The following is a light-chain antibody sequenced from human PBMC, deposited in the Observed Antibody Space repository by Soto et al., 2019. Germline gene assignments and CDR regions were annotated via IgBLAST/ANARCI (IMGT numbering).Light chain of an antibody. CDR2: HAS. CDR1: QNIDRW. J-gene: IGKJ1*01. V-gene: IGKV1-5*01. CDR3: QHYNSYSEA. Sequence: DIQMTQSPSTMPASVGDTVTITCRASQNIDRWVAWYQQKSGKAPKTLIYHASSLETGVPSRFSGSGSGTAFTLTIRSVQHADFATYPCQHYNSYSEAFGQGTKVDIK.